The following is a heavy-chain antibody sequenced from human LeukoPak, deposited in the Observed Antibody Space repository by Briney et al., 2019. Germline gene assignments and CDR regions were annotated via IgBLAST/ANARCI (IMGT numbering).Heavy chain of an antibody. V-gene: IGHV4-59*08. CDR1: GGSISSLY. J-gene: IGHJ4*02. Sequence: SETLSLTCSVSGGSISSLYWSWIRQPPGKGLEWIGYIYYTGSTNYNPSLKSRVTMFVDMSKNQFSLRLSSVTAADTAMYYCARHRAYSSSSPFDYWGQGTLVTVSS. CDR3: ARHRAYSSSSPFDY. D-gene: IGHD6-6*01. CDR2: IYYTGST.